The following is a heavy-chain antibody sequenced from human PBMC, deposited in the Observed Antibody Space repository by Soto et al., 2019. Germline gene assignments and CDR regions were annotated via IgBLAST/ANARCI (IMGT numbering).Heavy chain of an antibody. CDR3: ARDPQFLDWLPTPRGFDP. CDR2: ISSSSSYI. D-gene: IGHD3-3*01. Sequence: GGSLRLSCAASGFTFSSYSMNWVRQAPGKGLEWVSSISSSSSYIHYADSVKGRFTISRDNAKNSLYLQMNSLRAGDTAVYYCARDPQFLDWLPTPRGFDPWGQGTLVTVSS. CDR1: GFTFSSYS. J-gene: IGHJ5*02. V-gene: IGHV3-21*01.